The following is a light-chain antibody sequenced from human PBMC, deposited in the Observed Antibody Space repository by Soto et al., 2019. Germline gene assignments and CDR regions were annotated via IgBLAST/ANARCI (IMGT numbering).Light chain of an antibody. J-gene: IGLJ2*01. V-gene: IGLV3-1*01. CDR2: QDT. Sequence: SYELTQPPSVSVSPGQTASITCSGDKLGDKYASWYQQKPGQSPVLVLYQDTKRPSAIPERFSGFKFGNTATLTVSGTQAVDEADYYCQTWDSSTVVFGGGTQLTVL. CDR3: QTWDSSTVV. CDR1: KLGDKY.